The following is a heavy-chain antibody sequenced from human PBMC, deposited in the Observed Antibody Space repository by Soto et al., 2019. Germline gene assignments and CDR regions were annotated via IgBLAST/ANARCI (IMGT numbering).Heavy chain of an antibody. J-gene: IGHJ5*01. CDR1: GGSMSSYY. D-gene: IGHD3-3*01. V-gene: IGHV4-4*07. Sequence: QVHLQQSGPGLVNPSETLSLTCTVSGGSMSSYYWTWIRQPAGKGLEWIGRVYSSGGTHYNPYLKSRVTISLDTSKNQFSLRLLSVTDADXAVYYCARGQRFSDWFD. CDR2: VYSSGGT. CDR3: ARGQRFSDWFD.